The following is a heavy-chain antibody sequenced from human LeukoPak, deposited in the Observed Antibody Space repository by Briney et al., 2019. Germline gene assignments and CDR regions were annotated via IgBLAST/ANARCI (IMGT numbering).Heavy chain of an antibody. J-gene: IGHJ5*02. V-gene: IGHV4-4*07. Sequence: PSETLSLTCTVSGGSISSYYWSWIRQPAGKGLEWIGRIYTSGSTNYSPSLKSRVTMSVDTSKNQFSLKLSSVTAADTAVYYCARDCSGGSCYSWFDPWGQGTLVTVSS. CDR3: ARDCSGGSCYSWFDP. CDR1: GGSISSYY. CDR2: IYTSGST. D-gene: IGHD2-15*01.